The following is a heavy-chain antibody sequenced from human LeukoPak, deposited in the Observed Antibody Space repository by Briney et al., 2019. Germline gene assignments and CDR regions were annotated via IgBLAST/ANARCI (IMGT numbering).Heavy chain of an antibody. D-gene: IGHD3-3*01. CDR3: ARATGYYDFWSGFNY. CDR1: GGSISSYY. Sequence: SETLSLTCTVSGGSISSYYWSWIRQPPGKGLEWIGEINHSGSTNYNPSLKSRVTISVDTSKNQFSLKLSSVTAADTAVYYCARATGYYDFWSGFNYWGQGTLVTVSS. CDR2: INHSGST. J-gene: IGHJ4*02. V-gene: IGHV4-34*01.